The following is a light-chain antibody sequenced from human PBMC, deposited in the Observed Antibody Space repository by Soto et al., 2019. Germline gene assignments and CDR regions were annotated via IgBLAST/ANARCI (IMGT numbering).Light chain of an antibody. Sequence: DIQMTQSPSSLSASVRDRVTITCRASQGISTYLAWYQHKPGKVPKLLIYAASTLQSGVPSRFSGSGSGTEFTLTISSLQPEDVATYYCQKYDSAPWTFGQGTKVEIK. V-gene: IGKV1-27*01. J-gene: IGKJ1*01. CDR3: QKYDSAPWT. CDR2: AAS. CDR1: QGISTY.